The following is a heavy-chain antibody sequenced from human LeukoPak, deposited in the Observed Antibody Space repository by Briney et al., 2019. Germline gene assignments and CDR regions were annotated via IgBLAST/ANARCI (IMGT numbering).Heavy chain of an antibody. D-gene: IGHD4-17*01. V-gene: IGHV4-59*01. CDR1: GGSISSYY. J-gene: IGHJ6*04. Sequence: PSETLSLTCTVSGGSISSYYWSWIRQPPGKGLEWIGYIYYSGSTNYNPSLKSRVTISVDTSKNQFSLKLSSVTAADTAVYYCARYGDYLPHVDVWGKGTTVTIFS. CDR2: IYYSGST. CDR3: ARYGDYLPHVDV.